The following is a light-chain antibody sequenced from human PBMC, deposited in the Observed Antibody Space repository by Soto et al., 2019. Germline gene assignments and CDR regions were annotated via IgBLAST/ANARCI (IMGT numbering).Light chain of an antibody. J-gene: IGKJ1*01. V-gene: IGKV1-27*01. CDR2: AAS. CDR1: QGISSY. Sequence: DIQMTQSPSSLSASVGDRVTITCRASQGISSYLAWYQHKPGKVPRLLIYAASTLQSGVPSRFSGSGSETDFTLTISSRQPEDGATYYCQQYNSAPWTFGQGNKGEIK. CDR3: QQYNSAPWT.